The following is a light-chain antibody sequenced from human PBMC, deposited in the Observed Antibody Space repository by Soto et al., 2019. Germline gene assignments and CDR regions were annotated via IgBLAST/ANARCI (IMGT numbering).Light chain of an antibody. CDR2: AAS. V-gene: IGKV3-20*01. CDR3: QHYQYFRFSSTWT. Sequence: EIVLTQSPGTLSLSPGERATPSCRASQSVTRDYLAWYQQKPGQAPRLLIYAASSRATGIPDRFSGSGSGTDFTLTITRLEPEDFAVYYCQHYQYFRFSSTWTFGQGTKVDIK. CDR1: QSVTRDY. J-gene: IGKJ1*01.